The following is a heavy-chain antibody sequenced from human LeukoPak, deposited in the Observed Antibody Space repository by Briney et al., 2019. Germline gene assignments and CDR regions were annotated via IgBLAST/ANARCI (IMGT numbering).Heavy chain of an antibody. Sequence: GGSLRLSCAASGFTFSSYWMSWVRQAPGKGLEWVTNIKQDGSEKYYVDSVKGRFTISRDNAKNSLYLQMNSLRAEDTAVYYCAGTDYGDYRIDYWGQGTLVTVSS. J-gene: IGHJ4*02. CDR2: IKQDGSEK. V-gene: IGHV3-7*01. CDR3: AGTDYGDYRIDY. CDR1: GFTFSSYW. D-gene: IGHD4-17*01.